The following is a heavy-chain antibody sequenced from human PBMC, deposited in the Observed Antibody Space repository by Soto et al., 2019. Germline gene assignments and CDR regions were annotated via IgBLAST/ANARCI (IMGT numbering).Heavy chain of an antibody. CDR3: VAVRGVPAYYYYYMDA. CDR2: ISWNSGNI. Sequence: GGSLRLSCAASGFTFDDYAMHWVRQAPGQGLEWVSGISWNSGNIGYADSVKGRFTISRDNAKNSLYLQMNSLRADDTALYYCVAVRGVPAYYYYYMDAWGKGTTVTVSS. CDR1: GFTFDDYA. D-gene: IGHD3-10*01. J-gene: IGHJ6*03. V-gene: IGHV3-9*01.